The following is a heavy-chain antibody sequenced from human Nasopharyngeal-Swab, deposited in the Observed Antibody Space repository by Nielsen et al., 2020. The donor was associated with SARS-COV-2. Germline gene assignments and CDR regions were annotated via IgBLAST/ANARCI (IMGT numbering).Heavy chain of an antibody. CDR2: IIPIFGTA. Sequence: VRQDPGQGLEWMGGIIPIFGTANYAQKFQGRVTITADKSTSTAYMELSSLRSEDTAVYYCARDSTYYYDSSGSDGAFDIWGQGTMVTVSS. V-gene: IGHV1-69*06. J-gene: IGHJ3*02. D-gene: IGHD3-22*01. CDR3: ARDSTYYYDSSGSDGAFDI.